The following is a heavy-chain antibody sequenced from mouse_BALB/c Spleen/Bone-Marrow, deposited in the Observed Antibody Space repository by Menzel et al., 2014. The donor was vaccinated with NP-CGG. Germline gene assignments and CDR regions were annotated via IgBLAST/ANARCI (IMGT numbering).Heavy chain of an antibody. CDR3: AREDGNHVGFAY. CDR1: GYTFSSYW. J-gene: IGHJ3*01. Sequence: QVQLQQSGAELMKPGASVKISCKATGYTFSSYWIEWVKQRPGHGLEWIGEILPGSGSTNYNEKFKGKATFTADTSSNTAYMQLSSLTSDDSAVYYCAREDGNHVGFAYWGQGTLVTVSA. CDR2: ILPGSGST. V-gene: IGHV1-9*01. D-gene: IGHD2-1*01.